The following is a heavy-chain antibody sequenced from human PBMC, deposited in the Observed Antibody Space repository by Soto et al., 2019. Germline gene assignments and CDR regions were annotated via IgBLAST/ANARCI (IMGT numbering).Heavy chain of an antibody. Sequence: EVQLVESGGGLVQPGGSLRLSCAASGFTFSSYAMHWVRQAPGKGLEYVSAISTNGGSTYYANSVKGRFTISRDNSKNTLYLQMAILIAEDMAVYYCARHGRAVSSYYFDYWGQGTLVTVSS. CDR1: GFTFSSYA. J-gene: IGHJ4*02. CDR2: ISTNGGST. D-gene: IGHD1-26*01. CDR3: ARHGRAVSSYYFDY. V-gene: IGHV3-64*01.